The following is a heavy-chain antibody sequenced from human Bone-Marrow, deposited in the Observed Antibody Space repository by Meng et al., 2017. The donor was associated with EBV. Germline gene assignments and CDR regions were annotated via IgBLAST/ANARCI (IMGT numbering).Heavy chain of an antibody. CDR2: IYYSGST. V-gene: IGHV4-30-4*01. CDR3: ARTYTVTTGWLDP. Sequence: VRPQAVAPRLVDPSQSVSLPCLVSGGPISGCGYFWSWIRQPPGTGLESIGYIYYSGSTYYNPSLKSRVTLSVDTSKNHFSLKLSSVTAADTAVYYCARTYTVTTGWLDPWGQGTLVTVSS. CDR1: GGPISGCGYF. J-gene: IGHJ5*02. D-gene: IGHD4-17*01.